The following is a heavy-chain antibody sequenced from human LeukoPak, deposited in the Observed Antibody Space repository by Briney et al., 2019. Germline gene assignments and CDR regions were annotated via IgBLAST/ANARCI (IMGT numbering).Heavy chain of an antibody. D-gene: IGHD3-9*01. CDR1: GYTSTGCY. CDR2: INPNSGGT. V-gene: IGHV1-2*02. CDR3: ARVRGRYFDWADDAFDI. J-gene: IGHJ3*02. Sequence: ASVKVSCKASGYTSTGCYMHWVRQAPGQGLEWMGWINPNSGGTNYAQKFQGRVTMTRDTSISTAYMELSRLRSDDTAVYYCARVRGRYFDWADDAFDIWGQGTMVTVSS.